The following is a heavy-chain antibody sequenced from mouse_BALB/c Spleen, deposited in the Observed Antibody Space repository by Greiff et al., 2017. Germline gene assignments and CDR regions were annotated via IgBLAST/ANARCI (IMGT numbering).Heavy chain of an antibody. J-gene: IGHJ2*01. CDR3: TRDQNYGNPDY. CDR1: GFTFSSYG. V-gene: IGHV5-6*01. D-gene: IGHD2-1*01. CDR2: ISSGGSYT. Sequence: EVQGVESGGDLVKPGGSLKLSCAASGFTFSSYGMSWVRQTPDKRLEWVATISSGGSYTYYPASVKGRFTISRDNAKNTLYLQMSSLKSEDTAMYYCTRDQNYGNPDYWGQGTTLTVSS.